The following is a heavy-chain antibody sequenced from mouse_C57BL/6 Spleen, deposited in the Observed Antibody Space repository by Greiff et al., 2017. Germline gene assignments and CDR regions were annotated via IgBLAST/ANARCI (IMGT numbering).Heavy chain of an antibody. J-gene: IGHJ2*01. CDR1: GYTFTDYE. CDR3: TRYYYGSSYDY. Sequence: QVQLQQSGAELVRPGASVTLSCKASGYTFTDYEMHWVKQTPVHGLEWIGAIDPETGGTDYNQKFKGKAILTADKSSSTAYMELRSLTSEDSAVYYCTRYYYGSSYDYWGQGTTLTVSS. D-gene: IGHD1-1*01. CDR2: IDPETGGT. V-gene: IGHV1-15*01.